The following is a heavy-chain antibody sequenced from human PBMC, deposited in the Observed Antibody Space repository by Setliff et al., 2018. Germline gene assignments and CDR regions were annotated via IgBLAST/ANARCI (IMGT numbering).Heavy chain of an antibody. CDR2: IYYSGST. CDR3: AREAGYYDSSGPVGVPYYYYMDV. Sequence: SETLSLTCTVSGGSISSGGYYWSWIRQHPGKGLEWIGYIYYSGSTYYNPSLKSRVTISVDTSKNQFSLKLSSVTAADTAVYYCAREAGYYDSSGPVGVPYYYYMDVWGKGTTVTV. V-gene: IGHV4-31*03. D-gene: IGHD3-22*01. J-gene: IGHJ6*03. CDR1: GGSISSGGYY.